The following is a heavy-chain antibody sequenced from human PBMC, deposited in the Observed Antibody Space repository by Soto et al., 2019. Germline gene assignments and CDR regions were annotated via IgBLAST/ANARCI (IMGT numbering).Heavy chain of an antibody. V-gene: IGHV4-31*03. CDR1: GGSISSGCYY. CDR2: IYYSGST. D-gene: IGHD3-3*01. Sequence: QVQLQESGPGLVKPSQTLSLTCTVSGGSISSGCYYWSWIRQHPGKGLELIGYIYYSGSTYYNPSLKSRVTISVDTSKNQFSLNLSSVTAADTAVYYCARGEGGYYWFDAFDIWGQGTMVTVSS. CDR3: ARGEGGYYWFDAFDI. J-gene: IGHJ3*02.